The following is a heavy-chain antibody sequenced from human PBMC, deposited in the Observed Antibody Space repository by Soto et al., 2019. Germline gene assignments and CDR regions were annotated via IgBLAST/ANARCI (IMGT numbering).Heavy chain of an antibody. Sequence: SETLSLTCTGSGGSIRSYYWSWIRQPPGKGLEWIGYIYYSGSTDYNPSLKSRVTISVDTSKNQFSLKLRSVTAADTAVYYCARDSYNFDDWGQGILVTVSS. CDR3: ARDSYNFDD. J-gene: IGHJ4*02. CDR2: IYYSGST. CDR1: GGSIRSYY. V-gene: IGHV4-59*01. D-gene: IGHD5-18*01.